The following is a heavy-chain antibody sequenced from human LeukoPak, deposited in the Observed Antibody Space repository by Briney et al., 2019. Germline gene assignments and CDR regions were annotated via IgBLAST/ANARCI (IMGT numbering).Heavy chain of an antibody. CDR3: ARRITMVRGHYGMDV. V-gene: IGHV4-34*01. J-gene: IGHJ6*04. CDR1: GRSFSGYY. CDR2: INHSGST. Sequence: PSETLSLTCAVYGRSFSGYYWSWIRQPPGKGLEWIGEINHSGSTNYNPSLKSRVTISVDTSKTQFSLKLSSVTAADTAVYYCARRITMVRGHYGMDVWGKGTTVTVSS. D-gene: IGHD3-10*01.